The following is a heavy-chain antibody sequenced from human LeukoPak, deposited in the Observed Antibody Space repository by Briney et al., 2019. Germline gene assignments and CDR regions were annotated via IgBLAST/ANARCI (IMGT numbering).Heavy chain of an antibody. V-gene: IGHV4-59*12. J-gene: IGHJ4*02. CDR2: IYYSGST. Sequence: SETLSLTCTVSGGSISSYHWSWIRQPPGKGLEWIGYIYYSGSTYYNPSLKSRVTISVDTSKNQFSLKLSSVTAADTAVYYCARFWKWELLFDYWGQGTLVTVSS. D-gene: IGHD1-26*01. CDR3: ARFWKWELLFDY. CDR1: GGSISSYH.